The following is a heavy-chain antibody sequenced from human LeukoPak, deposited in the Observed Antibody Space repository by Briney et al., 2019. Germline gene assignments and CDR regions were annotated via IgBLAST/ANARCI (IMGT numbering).Heavy chain of an antibody. J-gene: IGHJ6*02. V-gene: IGHV3-48*01. CDR3: ASLGRNEMDV. CDR2: ISSSSSTI. Sequence: GGSLRLSCAASGFTFSSYSMNWVRQAPGKGLEWVSYISSSSSTIYYADSVKGRFTISRDNAKNSLYLQMNSLRAEDTAVYYCASLGRNEMDVWGQGTTVTVSS. CDR1: GFTFSSYS. D-gene: IGHD1-26*01.